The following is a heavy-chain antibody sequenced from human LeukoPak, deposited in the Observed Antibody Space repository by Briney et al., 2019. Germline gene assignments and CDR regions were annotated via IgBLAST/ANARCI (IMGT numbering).Heavy chain of an antibody. Sequence: SQNLSLTCAISGDTIYSNRGAWQWIRQSPSRGLEWLVRTYYRSKWYNDYAVSVKSRIIINTDTSKNQFSLQLNSVTPEDTSVYYCASEKVTGTHSFDYWSQGTLVTVSS. D-gene: IGHD6-19*01. J-gene: IGHJ4*02. CDR3: ASEKVTGTHSFDY. CDR1: GDTIYSNRGA. CDR2: TYYRSKWYN. V-gene: IGHV6-1*01.